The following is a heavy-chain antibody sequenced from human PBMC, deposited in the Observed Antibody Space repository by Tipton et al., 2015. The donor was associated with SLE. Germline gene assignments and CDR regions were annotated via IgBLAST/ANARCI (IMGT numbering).Heavy chain of an antibody. J-gene: IGHJ3*02. CDR3: ARHGHDAFDI. Sequence: WIRQPPGKGLEWMGIIYPGDSDTRYSPSFQGQVSISVDKSISTAYLQWSSLKASDTAMYYCARHGHDAFDIWGQGTMVIVSS. CDR2: IYPGDSDT. V-gene: IGHV5-51*01.